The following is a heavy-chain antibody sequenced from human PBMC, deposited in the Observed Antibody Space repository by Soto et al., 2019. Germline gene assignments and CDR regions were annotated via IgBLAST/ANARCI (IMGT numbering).Heavy chain of an antibody. CDR1: GYSFTTSG. CDR2: ISTYNGNT. CDR3: ARRLYGDYDY. V-gene: IGHV1-18*01. J-gene: IGHJ4*02. Sequence: ASVKVSCKASGYSFTTSGITWVRQAPGQGLEWMGWISTYNGNTNYAQKLQDRVTLTTDTSTSTAYMELRSLRSDDTAVYYCARRLYGDYDYWGQGTRVTVSS. D-gene: IGHD4-17*01.